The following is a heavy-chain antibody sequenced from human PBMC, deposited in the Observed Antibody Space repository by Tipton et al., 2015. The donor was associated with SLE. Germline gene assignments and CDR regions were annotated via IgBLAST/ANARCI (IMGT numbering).Heavy chain of an antibody. D-gene: IGHD5-24*01. CDR2: IYSSGDT. CDR3: ARGVEMNTIVDY. V-gene: IGHV4-59*01. CDR1: AGSFSGYY. J-gene: IGHJ4*02. Sequence: TLSLTCSVSAGSFSGYYWNWIRQSPGKRLEWIGNIYSSGDTNYNPSLKGRVTISLDTSRNQFSLRLTSVTAADTAVYYWARGVEMNTIVDYWGQGTLIIVSS.